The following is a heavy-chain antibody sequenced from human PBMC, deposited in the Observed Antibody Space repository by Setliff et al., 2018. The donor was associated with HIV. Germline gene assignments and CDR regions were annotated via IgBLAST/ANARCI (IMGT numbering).Heavy chain of an antibody. V-gene: IGHV3-66*02. CDR1: GFTVSSNY. CDR3: ARIGTGHTTGFYYCYMDV. CDR2: IYSGGTT. D-gene: IGHD1-1*01. J-gene: IGHJ6*03. Sequence: LRLSCAASGFTVSSNYITWVRQAPGKGLEWVSVIYSGGTTYYADSVKGRFTVSRDDSKNTVYLQINSLTPEDTAVFYCARIGTGHTTGFYYCYMDVWGKGTTVTVSS.